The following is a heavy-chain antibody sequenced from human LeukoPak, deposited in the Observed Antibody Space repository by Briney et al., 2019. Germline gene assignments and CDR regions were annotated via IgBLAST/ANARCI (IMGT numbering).Heavy chain of an antibody. CDR1: GFIFSDYY. V-gene: IGHV3-11*06. Sequence: GGSLRLSCAASGFIFSDYYMSWIRQAPGKGLEWVSYISSSSSYTNYADSVKGRFTISRDNAKNSLYLQMNSLRAEDTAVYYCARAPGYYFASGVYWGQGTLVTVSS. J-gene: IGHJ4*02. CDR2: ISSSSSYT. D-gene: IGHD3-10*01. CDR3: ARAPGYYFASGVY.